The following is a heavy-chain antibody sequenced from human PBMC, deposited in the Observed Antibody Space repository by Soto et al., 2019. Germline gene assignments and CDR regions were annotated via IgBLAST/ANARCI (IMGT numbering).Heavy chain of an antibody. CDR1: GFTFSSYA. D-gene: IGHD3-9*01. V-gene: IGHV3-30-3*01. J-gene: IGHJ6*02. Sequence: GGSLRLSCAASGFTFSSYAMHWVRQAPGKGLERVAVISYDGSNKYYADSVKGRFTISRDNSKNTLYLQMNSLRAEDTAVYYCARDVLTGYYYSYYSGMDVWGQGTTVTAS. CDR2: ISYDGSNK. CDR3: ARDVLTGYYYSYYSGMDV.